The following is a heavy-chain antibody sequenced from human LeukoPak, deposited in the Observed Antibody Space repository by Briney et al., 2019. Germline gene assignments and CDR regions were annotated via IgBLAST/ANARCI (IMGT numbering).Heavy chain of an antibody. CDR2: INPSSGDT. V-gene: IGHV1-2*02. Sequence: ASLKVSCKASGYTFTAAYNIHWLRQAPGQGPEFMGWINPSSGDTRYAQKFQGRVTVTRDTVISTAYMELSSLTSDDTAVYYCARGPRGTYDYWGQGTLVTVSS. CDR1: GYTFTAAYN. CDR3: ARGPRGTYDY. J-gene: IGHJ4*02. D-gene: IGHD5-12*01.